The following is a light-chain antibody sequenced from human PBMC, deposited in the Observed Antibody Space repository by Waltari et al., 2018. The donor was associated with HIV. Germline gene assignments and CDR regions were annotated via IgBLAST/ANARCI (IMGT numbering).Light chain of an antibody. CDR1: SSDVGTYSL. CDR3: SSYTSFSTVL. CDR2: EGN. J-gene: IGLJ2*01. V-gene: IGLV2-23*01. Sequence: QSALTQPASVSGSPGQSITISCTGTSSDVGTYSLVSWYQHHPGKAPKRMIYEGNKRPSGVSNRVSGSKSGNTASLTISGLQAEDEADYYCSSYTSFSTVLFGRGTKLTVL.